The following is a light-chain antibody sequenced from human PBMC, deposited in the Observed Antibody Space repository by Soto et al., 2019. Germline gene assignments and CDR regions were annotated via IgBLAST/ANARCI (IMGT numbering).Light chain of an antibody. J-gene: IGKJ1*01. Sequence: DIQMTQSPSTLSASVGDRVTITCRASQTISSWLAWYQQLPGKAPKLLIYDAYTLETGVPSRFSGSGSGTEFTLTVTSLQPEDFATYFCQQYDKYSTFGHGTKVDIK. CDR3: QQYDKYST. CDR2: DAY. CDR1: QTISSW. V-gene: IGKV1-5*01.